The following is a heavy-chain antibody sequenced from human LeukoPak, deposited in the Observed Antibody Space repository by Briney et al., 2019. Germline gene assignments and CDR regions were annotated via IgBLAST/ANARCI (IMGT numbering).Heavy chain of an antibody. V-gene: IGHV4-59*01. Sequence: PSENLSLTCTGSGGSISSYYWSWIRPPAGKGLEWIGYIYYSGSTNYNPSLKSRVTISVDKSKNQFSLKLRSVTAADTAVYYCARDFRGRVDYWGQGTLVTVSS. CDR2: IYYSGST. J-gene: IGHJ4*02. CDR1: GGSISSYY. D-gene: IGHD3-10*01. CDR3: ARDFRGRVDY.